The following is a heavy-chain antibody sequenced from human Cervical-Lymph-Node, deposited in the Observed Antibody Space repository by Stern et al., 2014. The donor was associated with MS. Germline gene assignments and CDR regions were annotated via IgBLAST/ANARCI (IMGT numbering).Heavy chain of an antibody. V-gene: IGHV3-7*01. CDR3: ARGRFTSGWFPDYFDT. Sequence: VQLQESGGGLVQPGGSLRLSCAASEFPFSDYWMTWVRQAPGKGLELVAYIKPDGSDTYYVDSVKGRITISRDNAENALYLQMNSLRVEDTSVYYCARGRFTSGWFPDYFDTWGRGTLVTVTS. D-gene: IGHD6-19*01. CDR1: EFPFSDYW. J-gene: IGHJ4*02. CDR2: IKPDGSDT.